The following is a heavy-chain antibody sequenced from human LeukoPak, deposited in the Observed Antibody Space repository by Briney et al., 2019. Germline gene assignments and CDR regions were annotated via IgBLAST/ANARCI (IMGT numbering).Heavy chain of an antibody. CDR2: IYSSGST. D-gene: IGHD4-11*01. J-gene: IGHJ5*02. Sequence: PSETLSLTCTVSGGSIRSYHWSWIRQPAGKGLEWIGRIYSSGSTNYNPSLKSRVTMSVDTSKNQFSLKLSSVTAADTAVYYCARQGSSNSADWFDPWGQGTLVTVSS. CDR1: GGSIRSYH. V-gene: IGHV4-4*07. CDR3: ARQGSSNSADWFDP.